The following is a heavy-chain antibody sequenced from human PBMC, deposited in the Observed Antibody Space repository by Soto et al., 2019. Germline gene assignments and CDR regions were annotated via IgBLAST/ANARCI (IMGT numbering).Heavy chain of an antibody. CDR3: VKGGTTRAFDI. V-gene: IGHV3-23*01. Sequence: AGSLRLACSASGFTFSSYAMSWVRQAPGKGLEWVSAISGRGGSTYYADSVKGRFPISRDNSKNTLYVHMNSLRAEDTAVYYCVKGGTTRAFDIWGQGTMVTVSS. CDR2: ISGRGGST. CDR1: GFTFSSYA. J-gene: IGHJ3*02. D-gene: IGHD3-16*01.